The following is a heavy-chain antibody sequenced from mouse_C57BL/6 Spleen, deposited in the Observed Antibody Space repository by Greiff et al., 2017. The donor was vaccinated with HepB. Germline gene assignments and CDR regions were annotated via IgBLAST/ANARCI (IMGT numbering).Heavy chain of an antibody. CDR3: ARAGWPLGVFAY. CDR2: INYDGSST. D-gene: IGHD1-1*02. CDR1: GFTFSDYY. J-gene: IGHJ3*01. V-gene: IGHV5-16*01. Sequence: DVMLVESEGGLVQPGSSMKLSCTASGFTFSDYYMAWVRQVPEKGLEWVANINYDGSSTYYLDSLKSRFIISRDNAKNILYLQMSSLKSEDTATYYCARAGWPLGVFAYWGQGTLVTVSA.